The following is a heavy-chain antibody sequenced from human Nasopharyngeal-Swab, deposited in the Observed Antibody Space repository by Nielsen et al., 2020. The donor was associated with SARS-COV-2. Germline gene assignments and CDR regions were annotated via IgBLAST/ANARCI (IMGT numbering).Heavy chain of an antibody. V-gene: IGHV3-7*01. J-gene: IGHJ4*02. CDR2: IKQDGSEK. D-gene: IGHD4-17*01. Sequence: ETLSLTCAASGFTFNSYWMSWVRQAPGKGLEWVANIKQDGSEKYYVDSVKGRFTISRDNAKNSLYLQMDSLRAEDTAVYYCARLPTTPLSFDYWGQGTLVTVSS. CDR1: GFTFNSYW. CDR3: ARLPTTPLSFDY.